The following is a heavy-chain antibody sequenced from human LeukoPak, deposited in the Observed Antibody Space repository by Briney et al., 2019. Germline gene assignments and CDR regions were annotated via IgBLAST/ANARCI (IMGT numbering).Heavy chain of an antibody. Sequence: SETLSLTCAVSAGSISSSNWWSWVRQSPVKGLEWIGEIYLYGTTNYNPSLKSRVTMSVDRSKNQFSLKLSSVTAADTAVYCARQKWEQQGRDYYFYGLDVWGPGTTVIVSS. CDR1: AGSISSSNW. CDR2: IYLYGTT. D-gene: IGHD1-26*01. J-gene: IGHJ6*02. CDR3: ARQKWEQQGRDYYFYGLDV. V-gene: IGHV4-4*02.